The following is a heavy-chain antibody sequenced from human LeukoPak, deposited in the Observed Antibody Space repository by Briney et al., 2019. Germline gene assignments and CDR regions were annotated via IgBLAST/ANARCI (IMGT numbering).Heavy chain of an antibody. Sequence: SETLSLTCSVSGGSLASSSYYWGWLRQPPGRGLEWIGSVFRTGTTYYSASLKSRVSISVDTSKNDFALKLASVTAADTAMYFCARRVGFYGSGSLNYFDPWGQGILVSVSS. V-gene: IGHV4-39*02. CDR3: ARRVGFYGSGSLNYFDP. CDR2: VFRTGTT. J-gene: IGHJ5*01. D-gene: IGHD3-10*01. CDR1: GGSLASSSYY.